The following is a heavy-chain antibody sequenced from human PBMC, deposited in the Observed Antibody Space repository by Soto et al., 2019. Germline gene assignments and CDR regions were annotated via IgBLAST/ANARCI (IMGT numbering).Heavy chain of an antibody. V-gene: IGHV3-66*01. D-gene: IGHD3-22*01. CDR2: IYSGGST. J-gene: IGHJ4*02. CDR3: ARGDDYYDSSGYYVDY. CDR1: GFTVSSNY. Sequence: EVQLVESGGGLVQPGGSLRLSCAASGFTVSSNYMSWVRQAPGKGLEWVSVIYSGGSTYYAESVKGRFTISRDNSKNTLYLQMKSLRAEDTAVYYCARGDDYYDSSGYYVDYWGQGTLVTVSS.